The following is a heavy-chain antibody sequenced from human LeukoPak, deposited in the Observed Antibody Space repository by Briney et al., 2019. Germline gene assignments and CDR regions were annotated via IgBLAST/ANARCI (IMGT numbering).Heavy chain of an antibody. Sequence: PSETLSLTCTVSGGSISSYYWSWIRQPPGKGLEWIGYIYYSGSTNYNPSLKSRVTISVDTSKNQFSLKLSSVTAADTAVYYCAREDSYSGVVPWGQGTLVTVSS. V-gene: IGHV4-59*01. J-gene: IGHJ5*02. CDR1: GGSISSYY. D-gene: IGHD3-3*01. CDR3: AREDSYSGVVP. CDR2: IYYSGST.